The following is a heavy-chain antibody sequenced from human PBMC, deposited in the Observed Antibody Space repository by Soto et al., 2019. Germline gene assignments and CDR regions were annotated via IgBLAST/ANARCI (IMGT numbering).Heavy chain of an antibody. D-gene: IGHD3-22*01. Sequence: SLLLSCAASGFTFSSYPMSWDRQAPGKGVAWVSVISGSAGSTYYAQSMKGRSTLLRDVSKTTLYLHMNSLRAEDTAAHYCALGGLLVVVLSGFDPWGEGRQVAVS. V-gene: IGHV3-23*01. CDR2: ISGSAGST. J-gene: IGHJ5*02. CDR1: GFTFSSYP. CDR3: ALGGLLVVVLSGFDP.